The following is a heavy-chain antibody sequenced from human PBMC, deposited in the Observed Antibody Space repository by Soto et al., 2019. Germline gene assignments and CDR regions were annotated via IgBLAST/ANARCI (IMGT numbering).Heavy chain of an antibody. V-gene: IGHV3-23*01. Sequence: GGSLRLSCAASGFTFSSYAMSWVRQAPGKGLEWVSIISGSGGSTHYADSVKGRFTISRDNSKNTIYLQMNSLRAEDTAVYYCAKDVRFGEGWFDPWGQGTLVTVSS. CDR2: ISGSGGST. CDR1: GFTFSSYA. CDR3: AKDVRFGEGWFDP. J-gene: IGHJ5*02. D-gene: IGHD3-10*01.